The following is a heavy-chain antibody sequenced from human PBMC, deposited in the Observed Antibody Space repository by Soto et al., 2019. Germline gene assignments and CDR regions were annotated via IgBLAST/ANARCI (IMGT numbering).Heavy chain of an antibody. J-gene: IGHJ4*02. Sequence: QVQLVESGGGVVQPGRSLRLSCAASGFPFSSYGMDWVRQAPGKGLEWVAVISYDGSNKYYADSVRGRFTISRDNSKNTLYLQMNSLRVDDTDVYYCSKGERDYWGQGTLVTVSS. CDR2: ISYDGSNK. CDR1: GFPFSSYG. CDR3: SKGERDY. V-gene: IGHV3-30*18. D-gene: IGHD1-1*01.